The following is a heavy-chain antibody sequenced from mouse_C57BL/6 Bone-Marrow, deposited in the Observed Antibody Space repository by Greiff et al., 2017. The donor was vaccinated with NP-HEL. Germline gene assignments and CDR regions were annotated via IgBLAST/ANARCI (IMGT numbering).Heavy chain of an antibody. CDR1: YFAFMASA. J-gene: IGHJ4*01. Sequence: LKESGAELVRPGSSVKLSCKDSYFAFMASAMHWVKQRPGHGLEWIGSFTMYSDATEYSENFKGKATLTANTSSSTAYMELSSLTSEDSAVYYCARQGGYDYDDYAMDYWGQGTSVTVSS. V-gene: IGHV1-49*01. CDR2: FTMYSDAT. CDR3: ARQGGYDYDDYAMDY. D-gene: IGHD2-4*01.